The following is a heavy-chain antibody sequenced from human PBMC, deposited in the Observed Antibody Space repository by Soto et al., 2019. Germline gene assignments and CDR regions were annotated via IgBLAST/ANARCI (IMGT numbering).Heavy chain of an antibody. CDR2: ISGGGDAA. V-gene: IGHV3-23*01. Sequence: EVQVLESGGGLVQPGGSLRLSCAGSGFTFINYAMNWVRQAPGMGLEWVSSISGGGDAAFFPDSVRGRFTISRDNSKNTVTLQMNSLGVDDTAVYYCARKILGSTTRPNYWYFDLWGRGTLVTVSS. CDR3: ARKILGSTTRPNYWYFDL. J-gene: IGHJ2*01. D-gene: IGHD7-27*01. CDR1: GFTFINYA.